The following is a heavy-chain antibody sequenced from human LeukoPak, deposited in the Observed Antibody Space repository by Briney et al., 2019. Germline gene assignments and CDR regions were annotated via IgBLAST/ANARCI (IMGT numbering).Heavy chain of an antibody. V-gene: IGHV4-38-2*02. Sequence: SETLSLTCTVSGYSISSGYYWGWIRQPPGKGLEWIGSIYHSGSTYYNPSLKSRVTISVDTSKNRFSLKLSSVTAADTAVYYCARDRGSGGITLGGYFDYWGQGTLVTVSS. J-gene: IGHJ4*02. D-gene: IGHD2-15*01. CDR2: IYHSGST. CDR3: ARDRGSGGITLGGYFDY. CDR1: GYSISSGYY.